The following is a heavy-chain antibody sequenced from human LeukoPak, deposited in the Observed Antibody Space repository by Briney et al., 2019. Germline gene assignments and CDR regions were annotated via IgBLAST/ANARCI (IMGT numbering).Heavy chain of an antibody. CDR2: ITSSGDTT. J-gene: IGHJ5*01. Sequence: GGSLRLSCTASGFTYSIYAMSWVRQAPGRGLEWVSAITSSGDTTFYADSVRARLPISRDNSKNPLYLQMSSLRAEDTAVFYCAKDRPNYFGSNGHYYRRNGDSWGQGTLVTVSS. CDR1: GFTYSIYA. V-gene: IGHV3-23*01. CDR3: AKDRPNYFGSNGHYYRRNGDS. D-gene: IGHD3-10*01.